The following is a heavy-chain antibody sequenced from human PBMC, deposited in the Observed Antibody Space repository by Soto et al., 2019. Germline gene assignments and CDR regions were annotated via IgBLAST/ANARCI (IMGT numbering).Heavy chain of an antibody. CDR3: VRCWIYDSSGYYFDF. V-gene: IGHV1-46*01. J-gene: IGHJ4*02. CDR1: GYTFTSYY. CDR2: INPSGGST. Sequence: ASVKVSCKASGYTFTSYYMHWVRQAPGQGLEWMGIINPSGGSTRYAQKFQGRVTMTRDTSTSTVYMELSSLRSEDTAVYYCVRCWIYDSSGYYFDFRGQGTLVPVSS. D-gene: IGHD3-22*01.